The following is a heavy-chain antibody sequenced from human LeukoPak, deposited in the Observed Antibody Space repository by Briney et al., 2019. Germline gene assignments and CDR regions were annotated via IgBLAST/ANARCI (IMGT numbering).Heavy chain of an antibody. CDR2: ISTDSRYI. V-gene: IGHV3-21*01. Sequence: GGSLTLSCAASGFTFSSNSMNWVRQAPGKGLEWVSAISTDSRYIYYADSVRGRFTISRDNAENSLYLQMHRLRVEDTAVYYCARAPTVLVGYCSSSSCQADYWGQGTLVTVSS. CDR1: GFTFSSNS. J-gene: IGHJ4*02. D-gene: IGHD2-2*01. CDR3: ARAPTVLVGYCSSSSCQADY.